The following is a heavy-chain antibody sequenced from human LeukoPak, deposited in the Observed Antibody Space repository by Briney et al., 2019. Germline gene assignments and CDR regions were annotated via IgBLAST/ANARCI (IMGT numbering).Heavy chain of an antibody. Sequence: SETLSLTCTVSGGSISSYYWSWIRQPPGKGLEWIGYIYYSGSTNYNPSLKSRVTISVDTSKNQFSLKLSSVTAADTAVYYCARVVYYSSGYNMWLNFDYWGQGTLVTVSS. D-gene: IGHD3-22*01. CDR3: ARVVYYSSGYNMWLNFDY. J-gene: IGHJ4*02. V-gene: IGHV4-59*01. CDR2: IYYSGST. CDR1: GGSISSYY.